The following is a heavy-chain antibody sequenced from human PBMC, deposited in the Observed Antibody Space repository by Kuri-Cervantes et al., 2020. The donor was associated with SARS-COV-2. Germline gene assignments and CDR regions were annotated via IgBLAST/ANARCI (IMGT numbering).Heavy chain of an antibody. CDR3: ATALIVATVDY. CDR2: IRYGGSNK. Sequence: GESLKISCAASGFTFSSYGMHWVRQAPGKGLEWVAFIRYGGSNKYYADSVKGRFTISRDNSKNTLYLQMDSLRAEDTAVYYCATALIVATVDYWGQGTLVTVSS. J-gene: IGHJ4*02. V-gene: IGHV3-30*02. CDR1: GFTFSSYG. D-gene: IGHD5-12*01.